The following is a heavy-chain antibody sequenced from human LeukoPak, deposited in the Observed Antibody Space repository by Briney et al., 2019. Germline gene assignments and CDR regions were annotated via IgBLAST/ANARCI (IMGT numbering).Heavy chain of an antibody. J-gene: IGHJ3*02. CDR3: AKDHTYYDSPHAFDM. CDR1: GFTFSSYA. Sequence: GGSLRLSCAASGFTFSSYAMSWVRQAPGKGLEWVSGISRSGGSTYYADSVKGRFTISRDNSRNTLNLQMSSLRGEDTAVYYCAKDHTYYDSPHAFDMWGQGTMVTVSS. CDR2: ISRSGGST. V-gene: IGHV3-23*01. D-gene: IGHD3-22*01.